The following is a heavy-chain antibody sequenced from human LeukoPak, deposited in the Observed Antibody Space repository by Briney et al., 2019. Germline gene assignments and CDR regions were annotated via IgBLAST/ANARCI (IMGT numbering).Heavy chain of an antibody. CDR3: ARGGALWGPEPLGYFDY. V-gene: IGHV4-4*02. Sequence: SGTLSLTCVVSGGSISDTNYWSWVRQSPGKGLEWIGEIFHTGRTNSNPSLKSRATLSVDKSKNQFSLKLSSVTAADTAVYYCARGGALWGPEPLGYFDYWGQGTLVTVSS. D-gene: IGHD3-16*01. CDR1: GGSISDTNY. CDR2: IFHTGRT. J-gene: IGHJ4*02.